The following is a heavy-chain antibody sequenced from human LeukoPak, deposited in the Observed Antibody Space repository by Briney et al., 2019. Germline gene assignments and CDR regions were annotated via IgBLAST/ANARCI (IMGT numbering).Heavy chain of an antibody. Sequence: ASVKVSCKASGYTFTSYYMHWVRQAPGQGLEWMGIINPSGGSTSYAQKFQGRVTITRDTSASTAYMELSSLRSEDTAVYYCARGRSTVTGIAVVPDAFDIWGQGTMVTVSS. CDR2: INPSGGST. V-gene: IGHV1-46*01. J-gene: IGHJ3*02. D-gene: IGHD6-19*01. CDR1: GYTFTSYY. CDR3: ARGRSTVTGIAVVPDAFDI.